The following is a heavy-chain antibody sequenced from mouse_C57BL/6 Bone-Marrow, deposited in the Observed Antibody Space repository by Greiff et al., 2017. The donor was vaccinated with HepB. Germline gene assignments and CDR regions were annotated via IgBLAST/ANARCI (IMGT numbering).Heavy chain of an antibody. Sequence: VQLQQSGPVLVKPGASVKMSCKASGYTFTDYYMNWVKQSHGKSLEWIGVINPYNGGTSYNQKFKGKATLTVDKSSSTAYMELNSLTSEDSAVYYCARGGQPRAMDYWGQGTSVTVSS. J-gene: IGHJ4*01. D-gene: IGHD3-3*01. CDR3: ARGGQPRAMDY. CDR1: GYTFTDYY. CDR2: INPYNGGT. V-gene: IGHV1-19*01.